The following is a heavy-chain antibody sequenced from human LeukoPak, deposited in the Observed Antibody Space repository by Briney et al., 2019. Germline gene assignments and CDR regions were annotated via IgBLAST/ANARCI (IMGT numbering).Heavy chain of an antibody. J-gene: IGHJ4*02. D-gene: IGHD2-2*01. CDR2: VSGSGGCT. CDR1: GFTFSTYA. Sequence: GGSLRLSCAASGFTFSTYAMSWVRQAPGKGLEWVSAVSGSGGCTYYADSVEGRFTISRDNSKTTLYLQMNSLRADDTAVYYCARVGVGMYHFDHWGQGTLVTVSS. V-gene: IGHV3-23*01. CDR3: ARVGVGMYHFDH.